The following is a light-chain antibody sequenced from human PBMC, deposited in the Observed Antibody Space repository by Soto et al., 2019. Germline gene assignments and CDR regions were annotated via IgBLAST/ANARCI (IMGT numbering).Light chain of an antibody. J-gene: IGKJ3*01. CDR2: GAS. CDR3: QQYGNSLFI. Sequence: EIVLTQSPGTLSLSPGERATLTCRASQNVNSKFFAWYQQKPGQVPRVLIYGASSRAIGIPDRFSGSGSGTDFPLTLSTLEPEDFALYYYQQYGNSLFIFGPGTKVDI. CDR1: QNVNSKF. V-gene: IGKV3-20*01.